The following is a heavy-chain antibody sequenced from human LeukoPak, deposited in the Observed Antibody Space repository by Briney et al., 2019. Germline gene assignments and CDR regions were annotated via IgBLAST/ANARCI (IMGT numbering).Heavy chain of an antibody. D-gene: IGHD3-10*01. CDR2: IYTSGST. J-gene: IGHJ4*02. CDR1: GYSISSGSYY. V-gene: IGHV4-61*02. Sequence: SETLSLTCTVSGYSISSGSYYWSWIRQPAGKGLEWIGRIYTSGSTNYNPSLKSRVTISVDTSKNQFSLKLSSVTAADTAVYYCARERRIRGVRVDYWGQGTLVTVSS. CDR3: ARERRIRGVRVDY.